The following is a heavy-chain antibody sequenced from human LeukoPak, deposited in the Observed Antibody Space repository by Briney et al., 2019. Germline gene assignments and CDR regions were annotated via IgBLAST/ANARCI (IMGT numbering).Heavy chain of an antibody. CDR1: GGSISSYY. CDR3: ATGVHGIAAAGDYYFDY. CDR2: MYYRGNT. Sequence: SETLSLTCTVSGGSISSYYWSWIRQPPGKGLEWIGYMYYRGNTNYNPSLKSRVTISIDTPNNQFSLKLSSVTAADTAVYYCATGVHGIAAAGDYYFDYWGQGTLVTVSS. D-gene: IGHD6-13*01. V-gene: IGHV4-59*01. J-gene: IGHJ4*02.